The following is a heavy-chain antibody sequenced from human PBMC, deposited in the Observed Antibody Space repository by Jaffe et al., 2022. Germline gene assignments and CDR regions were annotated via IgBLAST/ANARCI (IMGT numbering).Heavy chain of an antibody. D-gene: IGHD6-13*01. J-gene: IGHJ3*02. V-gene: IGHV4-59*01. CDR3: ARGRLQYSSSWYSAFDI. Sequence: QVQLQESGPGLVKPSETLSLTCTVSGGSISSYYWSWIRQPPGKGLEWIGYIYYSGSTNYNPSLKSRVTISVDTSKNQFSLKLSSVTAADTAVYYCARGRLQYSSSWYSAFDIWGQGTMVTVSS. CDR2: IYYSGST. CDR1: GGSISSYY.